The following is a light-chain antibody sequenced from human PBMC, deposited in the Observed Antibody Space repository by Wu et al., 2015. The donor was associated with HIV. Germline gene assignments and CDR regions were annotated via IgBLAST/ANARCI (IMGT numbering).Light chain of an antibody. J-gene: IGKJ2*01. CDR3: QQYNSYLYT. V-gene: IGKV1-27*01. CDR2: AAS. CDR1: QGISNF. Sequence: DIQLTQSPSFLSVSVGDRVTITCRASQGISNFLAWYQQKPGKPPKVLIYAASTLQSGVPSRFSGSGSGTEFTLTISSLQPDDFATYYCQQYNSYLYTFGQGTKLEIK.